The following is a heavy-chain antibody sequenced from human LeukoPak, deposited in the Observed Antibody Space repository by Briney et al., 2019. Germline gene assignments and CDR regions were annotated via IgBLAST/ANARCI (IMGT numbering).Heavy chain of an antibody. Sequence: GGSLRLSCAASGFTFSSYEMNWVRRAPGKGLEWVSYISSSGSTIYYADSMKGRFTISRDNAKNSLYLQMNSLRAEDTAVYYCARDRIHYDSSGDYYYYGMDVWGQGTTVTVSS. CDR2: ISSSGSTI. D-gene: IGHD3-22*01. CDR1: GFTFSSYE. V-gene: IGHV3-48*03. J-gene: IGHJ6*02. CDR3: ARDRIHYDSSGDYYYYGMDV.